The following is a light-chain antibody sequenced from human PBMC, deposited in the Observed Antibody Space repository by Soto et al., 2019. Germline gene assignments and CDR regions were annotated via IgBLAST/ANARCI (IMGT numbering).Light chain of an antibody. Sequence: EIVLTQSPGTLSLSPGERATISCRASQSVSSGFLAWYQHKPGQAPRLLIYGAFSRATDIPDRFSGSGSGTEFTLTISRLEPEDFAVYYCQQYHSSPRTFGQGTKVEIK. V-gene: IGKV3-20*01. CDR1: QSVSSGF. CDR3: QQYHSSPRT. CDR2: GAF. J-gene: IGKJ1*01.